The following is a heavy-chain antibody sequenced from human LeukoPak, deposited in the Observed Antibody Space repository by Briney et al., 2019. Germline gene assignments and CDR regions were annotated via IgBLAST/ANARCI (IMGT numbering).Heavy chain of an antibody. V-gene: IGHV1-2*02. Sequence: ASVKVSCKASGYTFTGYCMHWVRQAPGQGLEWMGWINPNSGGTNYAQKFQGRVTMTRDTSISTAYMELSRLRSDDTAVYYCARLVGYCSSTSCYAGDYWGQGTLVTVSS. CDR3: ARLVGYCSSTSCYAGDY. J-gene: IGHJ4*02. CDR1: GYTFTGYC. D-gene: IGHD2-2*01. CDR2: INPNSGGT.